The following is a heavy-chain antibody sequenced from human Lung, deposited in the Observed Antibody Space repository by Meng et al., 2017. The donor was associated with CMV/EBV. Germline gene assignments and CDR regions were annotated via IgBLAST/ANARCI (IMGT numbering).Heavy chain of an antibody. CDR3: ARARSPTHFDY. J-gene: IGHJ4*02. CDR1: GFSFTEYG. CDR2: IGTVGDT. V-gene: IGHV3-13*01. Sequence: GGSXRLSCAASGFSFTEYGMHWVRQPTGKGLEWVSSIGTVGDTYSIGSVKGRFIISREDAKNSVYLQMNGLRDGDSGLYYCARARSPTHFDYWGQGALVXVSS.